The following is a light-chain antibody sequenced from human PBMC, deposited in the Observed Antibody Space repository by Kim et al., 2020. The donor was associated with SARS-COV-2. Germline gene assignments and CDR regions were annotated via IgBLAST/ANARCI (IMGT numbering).Light chain of an antibody. Sequence: DIVLTQSPGTLSVSPGERATLSCRASQSINSDLSWYQQKPGQPPRHLIYAATIRLTGIPDRFSGSGSGTDFTLTISRLEPEDFAVYYCQQYGRSRTFGQGTKLEI. CDR2: AAT. CDR3: QQYGRSRT. V-gene: IGKV3-20*01. CDR1: QSINSD. J-gene: IGKJ2*01.